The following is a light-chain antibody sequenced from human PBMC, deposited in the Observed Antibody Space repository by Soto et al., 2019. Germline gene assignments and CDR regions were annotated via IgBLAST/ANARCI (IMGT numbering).Light chain of an antibody. CDR2: GAS. CDR1: QSVSSN. CDR3: QQYGSSPWT. Sequence: IVMTHSPATLSVSPGERATLCCRASQSVSSNLAWYQQKPGQAPRLLIHGASTRATCLPARFSGSGSRTEFTLTTTSLHPEDFAVYYCQQYGSSPWTFGQGTKVDTK. V-gene: IGKV3-15*01. J-gene: IGKJ1*01.